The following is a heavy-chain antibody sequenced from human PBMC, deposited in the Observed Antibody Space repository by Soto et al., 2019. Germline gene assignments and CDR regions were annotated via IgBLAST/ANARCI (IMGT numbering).Heavy chain of an antibody. CDR2: FDPEDGGT. CDR1: GYTLTELS. J-gene: IGHJ5*02. D-gene: IGHD3-9*01. V-gene: IGHV1-24*01. CDR3: ATVKLRYFAWLFSHTWFDP. Sequence: AAVKVSCKVSGYTLTELSMHWVRQAPGKGLEWMGGFDPEDGGTIYAQKFPGRVPMTEDTSTDTAYMELSSLRSEDTAVYYCATVKLRYFAWLFSHTWFDPWGQGTLVTVSS.